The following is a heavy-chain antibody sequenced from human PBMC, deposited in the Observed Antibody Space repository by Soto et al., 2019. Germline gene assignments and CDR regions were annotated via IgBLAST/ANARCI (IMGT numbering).Heavy chain of an antibody. V-gene: IGHV3-48*01. Sequence: EVQLVESGGGLVHHGGSLRLSCVVSGFTFSNYSMNWVRQAPGKGLEWVSFISSGTGGTRYYAGSVKGRFTISRDNAKTSLSLQMNSLRAEDTAVYYCARSPTRDYYGSGSYFDYWGQGTLGTVSS. CDR1: GFTFSNYS. J-gene: IGHJ4*02. CDR3: ARSPTRDYYGSGSYFDY. CDR2: ISSGTGGTR. D-gene: IGHD3-10*01.